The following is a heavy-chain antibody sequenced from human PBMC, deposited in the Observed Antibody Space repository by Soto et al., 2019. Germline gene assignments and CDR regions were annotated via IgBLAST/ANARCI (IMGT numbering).Heavy chain of an antibody. V-gene: IGHV4-34*01. Sequence: SETLSLTCVVSGWSFGDYYWSWVRQPPGMALEWIGEINHLGSINYNPSLKSRVTMSVDTSKNQFSLTLNSVTAADTATYYCARRGISHWAYFYYMDVWDRGITVT. CDR2: INHLGSI. D-gene: IGHD2-21*01. CDR1: GWSFGDYY. CDR3: ARRGISHWAYFYYMDV. J-gene: IGHJ6*03.